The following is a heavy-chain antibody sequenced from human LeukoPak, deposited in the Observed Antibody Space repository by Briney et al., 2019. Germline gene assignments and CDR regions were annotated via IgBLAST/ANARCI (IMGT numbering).Heavy chain of an antibody. J-gene: IGHJ4*02. D-gene: IGHD2-15*01. V-gene: IGHV1-2*02. CDR1: GYTFTGYY. Sequence: ASVKVSCKASGYTFTGYYMHWVRQAPGQGLEWMGWINPNSGGTNYAQKFQGRVTMTRDTSISTAYMELSRLRSDDTAVYYCARDRRCSGGSCCSGVFDYWGQGTLVTVSS. CDR3: ARDRRCSGGSCCSGVFDY. CDR2: INPNSGGT.